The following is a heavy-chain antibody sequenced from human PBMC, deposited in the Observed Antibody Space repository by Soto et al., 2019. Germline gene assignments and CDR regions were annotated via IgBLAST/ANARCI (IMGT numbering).Heavy chain of an antibody. J-gene: IGHJ4*02. CDR2: SSYTGNT. Sequence: QLRLQESGPGLVKPSETLSLTCTVSGASITTGNYYWGWIRQPPGKGLQWIGSSSYTGNTYFNPSLRSRVTISVDTSKNQFSLRRTSVPAADTAVYYCARPDSRSWAAPFGSWGQGTLVTVSS. CDR3: ARPDSRSWAAPFGS. CDR1: GASITTGNYY. D-gene: IGHD6-13*01. V-gene: IGHV4-39*01.